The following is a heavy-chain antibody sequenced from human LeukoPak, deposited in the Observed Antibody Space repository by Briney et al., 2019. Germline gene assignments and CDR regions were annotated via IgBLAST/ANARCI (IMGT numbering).Heavy chain of an antibody. J-gene: IGHJ4*02. CDR3: ARSDYYDYRQFDI. V-gene: IGHV4-39*01. CDR2: IYYSGIT. CDR1: GDSIITSSYY. D-gene: IGHD3-22*01. Sequence: SETLSLTCTVSGDSIITSSYYWGWNREPPGKGLEWLGSIYYSGITHYNPSLKRRVTIYVDTSRNQFSLHLYSVTAADTAVFYCARSDYYDYRQFDICGQGTLVTVSS.